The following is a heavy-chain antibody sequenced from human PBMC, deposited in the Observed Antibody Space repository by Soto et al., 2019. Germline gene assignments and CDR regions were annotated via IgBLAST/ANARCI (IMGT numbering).Heavy chain of an antibody. CDR2: IDWDDDK. CDR1: GFSLSTSGMC. Sequence: SGPTLVNPTQTLTLTCTFSGFSLSTSGMCVSWIRQPPGKALEWLALIDWDDDKYYSTSLKTRLTISKDTSKNQVVLTMTNMDPVGTATYYCARTPDYGDYSYYFDYWGQGTLVTVSS. V-gene: IGHV2-70*01. CDR3: ARTPDYGDYSYYFDY. D-gene: IGHD4-17*01. J-gene: IGHJ4*02.